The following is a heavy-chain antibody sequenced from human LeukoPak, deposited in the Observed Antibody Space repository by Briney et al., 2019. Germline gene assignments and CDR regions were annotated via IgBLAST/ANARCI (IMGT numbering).Heavy chain of an antibody. V-gene: IGHV5-51*01. CDR3: ARGPNYDFWSGYFVDY. CDR2: IYPGDSDT. D-gene: IGHD3-3*01. CDR1: GYSFTSYW. J-gene: IGHJ4*02. Sequence: GESLKISCKGSGYSFTSYWIGWVRQMPGKGLEWMGIIYPGDSDTRYSPSFQGQVTISADKSISTAYPQWSSLKASDTAMYYCARGPNYDFWSGYFVDYWGQGTLVTVSS.